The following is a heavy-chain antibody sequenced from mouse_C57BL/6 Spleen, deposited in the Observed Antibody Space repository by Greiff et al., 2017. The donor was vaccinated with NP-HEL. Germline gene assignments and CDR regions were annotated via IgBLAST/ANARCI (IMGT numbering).Heavy chain of an antibody. Sequence: VQLQQSGPVLVKPGASVKMSCKASGYTFTDYYMNWVKQSHGKSLEWIGVINPYNGGTSYNQKFKGKATLTVDKSSSTAYMELNSLTSEDSAVYYCARRDDYECFAYWGQGTLVTVSA. J-gene: IGHJ3*01. CDR3: ARRDDYECFAY. CDR1: GYTFTDYY. D-gene: IGHD2-4*01. CDR2: INPYNGGT. V-gene: IGHV1-19*01.